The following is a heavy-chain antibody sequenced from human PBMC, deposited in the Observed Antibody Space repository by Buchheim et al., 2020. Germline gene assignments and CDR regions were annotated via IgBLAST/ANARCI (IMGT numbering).Heavy chain of an antibody. J-gene: IGHJ4*02. CDR2: IYYSGST. D-gene: IGHD2-15*01. Sequence: QVQLQESGPGLVKPSGTLSLTCTVSGGSVRSSNWWSWVRRPPGKGLEWVGEIYYSGSTNYKPSLKSRVTMSVDRSKNQFSLRLSSVTAADTALYYCARRAEGGSLLDFWGQGTL. CDR1: GGSVRSSNW. V-gene: IGHV4-4*02. CDR3: ARRAEGGSLLDF.